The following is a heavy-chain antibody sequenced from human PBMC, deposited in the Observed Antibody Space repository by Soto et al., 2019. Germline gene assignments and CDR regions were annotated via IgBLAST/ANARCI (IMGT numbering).Heavy chain of an antibody. CDR1: GDSISGLS. J-gene: IGHJ4*02. CDR2: IYASGST. V-gene: IGHV4-4*09. D-gene: IGHD3-10*01. Sequence: SETLSLTCTVSGDSISGLSWGWIRQPPGKGLEWLGHIYASGSTNYNPSLNGRVTMSIDTPKNQLSLRLSSVTAAETAMYYCARYYIPDRDFDSWGQGTLVTVSS. CDR3: ARYYIPDRDFDS.